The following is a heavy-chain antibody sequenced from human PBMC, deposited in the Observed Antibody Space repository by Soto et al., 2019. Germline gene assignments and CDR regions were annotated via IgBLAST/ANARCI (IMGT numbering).Heavy chain of an antibody. CDR1: GFTFSSYD. CDR3: ATRAWILPSGALGTGYFDY. CDR2: ISYDGSNK. J-gene: IGHJ4*02. Sequence: GGSLRLSCAASGFTFSSYDIHWVRQAPGKGLEWVALISYDGSNKYYADSVEGRFTTSRDNSKNTLSLQMNSLRVEDTAVYYCATRAWILPSGALGTGYFDYWGQGTLVTVSS. D-gene: IGHD5-18*01. V-gene: IGHV3-30*03.